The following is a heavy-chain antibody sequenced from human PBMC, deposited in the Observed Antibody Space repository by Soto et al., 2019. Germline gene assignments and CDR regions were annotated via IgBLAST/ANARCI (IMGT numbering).Heavy chain of an antibody. CDR1: GFTVSNNY. Sequence: EVQLVESGGGLIQPGGSLRLSCAVSGFTVSNNYMSWVRQAPGKGLEGVSVIYSGGYTAYGDSVKGRFTISRDNSKNTLFLQSNTPGAAATAVFYCGTPPGGGGYWGQGTLVTVFS. D-gene: IGHD3-10*01. V-gene: IGHV3-53*01. J-gene: IGHJ4*02. CDR2: IYSGGYT. CDR3: GTPPGGGGY.